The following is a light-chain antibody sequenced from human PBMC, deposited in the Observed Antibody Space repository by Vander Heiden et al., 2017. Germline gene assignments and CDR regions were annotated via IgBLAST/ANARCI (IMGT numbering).Light chain of an antibody. CDR3: MQALQTPYT. CDR2: WGS. J-gene: IGKJ2*01. V-gene: IGKV2-28*01. CDR1: QSLLYFNGYTY. Sequence: DIVMTQSPLSLPVTPGEPASISCRSRQSLLYFNGYTYFHWFLQKPGQSPQLLIYWGSYRASGVPDRFSGSGSGTDFTLQISRVEAEDVGVYYCMQALQTPYTFGQGTKLEIK.